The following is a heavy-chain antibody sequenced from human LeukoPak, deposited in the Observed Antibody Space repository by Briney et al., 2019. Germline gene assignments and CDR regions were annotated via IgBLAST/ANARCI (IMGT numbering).Heavy chain of an antibody. V-gene: IGHV3-33*01. CDR1: GFTFSGYG. D-gene: IGHD3-9*01. J-gene: IGHJ6*02. Sequence: PGGSLRLSCAASGFTFSGYGMHWVRQAPGKGLEWVAVIWYDGSNKYHADSVKGRFTISRDNSKNTLYLQMNSLRAEDTAVYYCARDCAPQVLRYFEAVYYGMDVWGQGTTVTVSS. CDR3: ARDCAPQVLRYFEAVYYGMDV. CDR2: IWYDGSNK.